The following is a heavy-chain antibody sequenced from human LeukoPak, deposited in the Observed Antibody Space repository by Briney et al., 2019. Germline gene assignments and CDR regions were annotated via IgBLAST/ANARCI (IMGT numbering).Heavy chain of an antibody. CDR2: IYYSGST. CDR1: GGSISSSSYS. J-gene: IGHJ3*02. D-gene: IGHD3-10*01. CDR3: ARGSYYNIPDAFDI. Sequence: SETLSLTCTVSGGSISSSSYSWSWIRQPPGKGLEWIGYIYYSGSTYYNPSLKSRVTISVDTSKNQFSLKLSSVTAADTAVYYCARGSYYNIPDAFDIWGQGTMVTVSS. V-gene: IGHV4-30-4*07.